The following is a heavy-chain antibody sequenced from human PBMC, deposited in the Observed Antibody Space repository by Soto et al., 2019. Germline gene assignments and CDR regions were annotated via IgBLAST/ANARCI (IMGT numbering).Heavy chain of an antibody. V-gene: IGHV1-18*01. CDR1: GYTFTSYC. Sequence: ASVKVCCKASGYTFTSYCMRWVRQAPGQGLEWMGWISAYNGNTNYAQKLQGRVTMTTDTSTSTAYMELRSLRSDDTAVYYCARIKYSSSWYHYYYGMDVWGQGTTVTVSS. D-gene: IGHD6-13*01. CDR2: ISAYNGNT. CDR3: ARIKYSSSWYHYYYGMDV. J-gene: IGHJ6*02.